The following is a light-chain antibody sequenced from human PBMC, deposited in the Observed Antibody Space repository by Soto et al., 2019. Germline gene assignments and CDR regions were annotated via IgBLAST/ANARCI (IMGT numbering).Light chain of an antibody. CDR3: QQRDSWPLT. J-gene: IGKJ4*01. Sequence: EIVLTQSPATLSLSPGERATLSCRASQSVGRDLAWYQQKPGQAPRLLIYDISDRATGVPVRFSGSGSGTDFTLTISILEPEDSAVYYCQQRDSWPLTFGRGTKVEVK. CDR1: QSVGRD. CDR2: DIS. V-gene: IGKV3-11*01.